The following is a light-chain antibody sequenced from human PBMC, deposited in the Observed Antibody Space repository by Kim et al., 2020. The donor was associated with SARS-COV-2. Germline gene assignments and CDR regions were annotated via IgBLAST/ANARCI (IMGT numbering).Light chain of an antibody. CDR1: DSNVGNNF. J-gene: IGLJ1*01. Sequence: QSVLIQPTSASGTLGQRVTISCSGNDSNVGNNFVYWYQQLPGTAPKLLIYNNNQRPSGVSDRFSGSKTGTSASLAISGLRPEDEADYYCAAWDDSLSGLFGSGTKVT. V-gene: IGLV1-47*01. CDR3: AAWDDSLSGL. CDR2: NNN.